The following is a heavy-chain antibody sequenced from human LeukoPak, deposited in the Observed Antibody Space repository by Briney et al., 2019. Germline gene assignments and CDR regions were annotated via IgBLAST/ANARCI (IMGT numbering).Heavy chain of an antibody. Sequence: SETLSLTCTVSGGSISSYYWSWIRQPPGKGLEWIGYIYYSGSTNYNPSLKSRVTISVDTSKNQFSLNLSSVTAADTAVYYCAREGYLPYYFDYWGQGTLVTVSS. CDR3: AREGYLPYYFDY. CDR2: IYYSGST. J-gene: IGHJ4*02. CDR1: GGSISSYY. V-gene: IGHV4-59*01. D-gene: IGHD6-13*01.